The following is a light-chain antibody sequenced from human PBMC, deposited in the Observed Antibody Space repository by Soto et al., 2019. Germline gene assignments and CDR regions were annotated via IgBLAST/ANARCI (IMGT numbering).Light chain of an antibody. J-gene: IGKJ1*01. Sequence: EIVLTQSPATLSLSPGERATLSCRASQSVSSYLAWYQQKPGQAHRLLIYDAYNRATGIQARFSGSGSGTDFTLTISSLEPEDFAVYYCKQRSNWPPTFGQGTKVDIK. CDR3: KQRSNWPPT. CDR1: QSVSSY. CDR2: DAY. V-gene: IGKV3-11*01.